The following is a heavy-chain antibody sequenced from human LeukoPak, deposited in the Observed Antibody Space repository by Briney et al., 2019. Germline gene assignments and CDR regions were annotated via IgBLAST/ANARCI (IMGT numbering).Heavy chain of an antibody. Sequence: GGSLRLSCAASGFTFTTYGMNWVRQAPGKGLEWVSYLSGRSNSIYYAESVKGRFTISRDNAKNSLYLQMNSLRAEDTAVYYCARGITIFGVVLDYWGQGTLVTVSS. V-gene: IGHV3-48*01. D-gene: IGHD3-3*01. CDR3: ARGITIFGVVLDY. J-gene: IGHJ4*02. CDR2: LSGRSNSI. CDR1: GFTFTTYG.